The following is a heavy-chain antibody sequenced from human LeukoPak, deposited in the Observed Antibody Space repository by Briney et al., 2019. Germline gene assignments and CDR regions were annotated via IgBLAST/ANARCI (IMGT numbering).Heavy chain of an antibody. CDR3: LRYPGQGVLGYYMDV. D-gene: IGHD2-15*01. Sequence: GGSLRLSCAASGFTFSSYALSWVRQAPGKGLEWVSAISGSGGSTYYADSVKGRFTISRDNSKNTLYLQMNSLRPEDTAVYYCLRYPGQGVLGYYMDVWGKGTTVTVSS. J-gene: IGHJ6*03. V-gene: IGHV3-23*01. CDR2: ISGSGGST. CDR1: GFTFSSYA.